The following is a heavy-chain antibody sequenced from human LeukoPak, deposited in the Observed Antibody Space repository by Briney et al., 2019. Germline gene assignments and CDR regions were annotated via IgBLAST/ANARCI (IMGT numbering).Heavy chain of an antibody. V-gene: IGHV3-23*01. D-gene: IGHD3-9*01. Sequence: HPPATRLEWLTGPSGGGTDTSYADSVKGPFTISRDNSKNTLYLQINSLRAEDTALYYCAKGGRVDSSRPNTYFDYCGQGILVTVSS. CDR3: AKGGRVDSSRPNTYFDY. J-gene: IGHJ4*02. CDR2: PSGGGTDT.